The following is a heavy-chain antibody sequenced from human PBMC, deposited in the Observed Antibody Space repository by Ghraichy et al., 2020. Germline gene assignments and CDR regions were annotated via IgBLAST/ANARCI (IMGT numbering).Heavy chain of an antibody. J-gene: IGHJ4*02. Sequence: SETLSLTCTVSGDSINSAFSYWGWIRQPPGKGLEWIGSSHHSGVTYYSPSLENRVTVSVDTSNNQFSLKLSSVTAADTAVNYCARMHRFATDYWGQGILVTVSS. CDR1: GDSINSAFSY. V-gene: IGHV4-39*01. CDR3: ARMHRFATDY. D-gene: IGHD3-16*01. CDR2: SHHSGVT.